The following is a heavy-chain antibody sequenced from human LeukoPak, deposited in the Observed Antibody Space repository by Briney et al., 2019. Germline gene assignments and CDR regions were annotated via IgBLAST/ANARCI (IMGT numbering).Heavy chain of an antibody. CDR1: GFTFSSYA. J-gene: IGHJ4*02. Sequence: GGSLRLSCAASGFTFSSYAMSWVRQAPGKGLEWVSDINGSGGSTYYADSVRGRFTISRDNSKNTLYLQMNSLRAEDAAVYYCARAPVTSCRGAYCYPFDYWGQGTLVTVSS. CDR2: INGSGGST. CDR3: ARAPVTSCRGAYCYPFDY. D-gene: IGHD2-21*01. V-gene: IGHV3-23*01.